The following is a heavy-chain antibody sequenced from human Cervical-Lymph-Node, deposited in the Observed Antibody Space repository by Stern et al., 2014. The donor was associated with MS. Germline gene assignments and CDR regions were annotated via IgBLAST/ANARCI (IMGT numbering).Heavy chain of an antibody. CDR2: IYPGDSDT. J-gene: IGHJ4*02. CDR3: ARHCAKREQCAFDY. CDR1: GYSFTNYW. D-gene: IGHD6-19*01. Sequence: VQLVQSGAEVKKPGESLKISCKGSGYSFTNYWIGWVRQMHGKGLEWMGIIYPGDSDTRYSPSFQGQVTITADKSIRTASLQWSSLKASDTAMYYCARHCAKREQCAFDYWGQGTLFTVSS. V-gene: IGHV5-51*01.